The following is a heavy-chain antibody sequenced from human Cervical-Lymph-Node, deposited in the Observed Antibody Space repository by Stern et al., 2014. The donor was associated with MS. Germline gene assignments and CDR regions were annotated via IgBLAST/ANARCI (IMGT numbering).Heavy chain of an antibody. CDR3: AKGDSADYAYLDS. J-gene: IGHJ4*02. V-gene: IGHV3-43D*03. CDR2: ISWDGHDA. D-gene: IGHD4-17*01. CDR1: GFIFDDYS. Sequence: QLVESGGVVVQPGGSLRLSCATSGFIFDDYSMHWVRQAPGKGLEWVSVISWDGHDAYYADSVKGRFTMSRDNSKDSLYLQMNSLRAEDTALYYCAKGDSADYAYLDSWGQGTLVTVSS.